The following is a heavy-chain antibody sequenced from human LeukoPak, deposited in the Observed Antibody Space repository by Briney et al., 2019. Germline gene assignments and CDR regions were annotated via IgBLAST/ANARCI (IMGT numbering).Heavy chain of an antibody. V-gene: IGHV4-39*01. J-gene: IGHJ6*03. D-gene: IGHD3-10*01. CDR2: MYYSGST. CDR1: NGSISSRSYY. CDR3: ARHQEAMVRGVLYYMDV. Sequence: SETLSLTCTVSNGSISSRSYYWGWIRQSPGKGLEWIGSMYYSGSTYYKRSLKSRVTISVDTSKNQFSLRLSSVTAADTAVYYCARHQEAMVRGVLYYMDVWGKGTTVTISS.